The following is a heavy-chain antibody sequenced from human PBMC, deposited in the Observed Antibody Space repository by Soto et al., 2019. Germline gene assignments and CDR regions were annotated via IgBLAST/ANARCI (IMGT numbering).Heavy chain of an antibody. J-gene: IGHJ4*02. D-gene: IGHD3-22*01. CDR1: GYTFTSYA. CDR3: ARGLYYDSSGYYFDY. Sequence: QVQLVQSGAEVKKPGASVKVSCKASGYTFTSYAMHWVRQAPGQRLEWMGWINAGNGNTKYSQKFQGRVTITRDTSASTAYMELSSLRSEDTAVYYCARGLYYDSSGYYFDYWGQGTLVTVSS. V-gene: IGHV1-3*01. CDR2: INAGNGNT.